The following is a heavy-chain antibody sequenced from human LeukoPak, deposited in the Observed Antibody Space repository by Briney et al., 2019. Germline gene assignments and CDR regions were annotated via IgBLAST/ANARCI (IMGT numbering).Heavy chain of an antibody. CDR3: AKDDCSSTSCPSDY. CDR2: ISGSGGST. CDR1: GFTFSIYA. J-gene: IGHJ4*02. V-gene: IGHV3-23*01. D-gene: IGHD2-2*01. Sequence: PGGSLTLSCAASGFTFSIYAMSWVRQAPGKGLEWVSAISGSGGSTYYADSVKGRFTIYRDNSKNTLYLQMNSMRAEDTAVYYCAKDDCSSTSCPSDYWGQGTLVTVSS.